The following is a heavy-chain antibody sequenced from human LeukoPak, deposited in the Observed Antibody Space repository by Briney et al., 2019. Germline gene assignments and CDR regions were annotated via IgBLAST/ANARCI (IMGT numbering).Heavy chain of an antibody. CDR1: GGTFSSYA. J-gene: IGHJ4*02. CDR3: ATAPTLYSGSYFFDS. D-gene: IGHD1-26*01. CDR2: IIPIFGSA. Sequence: ASVKVSCKASGGTFSSYAISWVRQAPGQGLEWMGGIIPIFGSANYAQKFQGRVTITADEFTSTAYMELSSLRSEDTAVYYCATAPTLYSGSYFFDSWGQGTLVTVSS. V-gene: IGHV1-69*13.